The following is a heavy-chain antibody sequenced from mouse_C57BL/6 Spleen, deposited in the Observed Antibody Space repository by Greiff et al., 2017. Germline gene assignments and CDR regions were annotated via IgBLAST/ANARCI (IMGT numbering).Heavy chain of an antibody. CDR2: ISSGGSYT. V-gene: IGHV5-6*01. D-gene: IGHD2-3*01. CDR3: ARPIYDGYSYYAMDY. CDR1: GFTFSSYG. J-gene: IGHJ4*01. Sequence: EVMLVESGGDLVKPGGSLKLSCAASGFTFSSYGMSWVRQTPDKRLGWVATISSGGSYTYYPDSVKGRFTISRDNAKNTLYLQMSSLKSEDTAMYYCARPIYDGYSYYAMDYWGQGTSVTVSS.